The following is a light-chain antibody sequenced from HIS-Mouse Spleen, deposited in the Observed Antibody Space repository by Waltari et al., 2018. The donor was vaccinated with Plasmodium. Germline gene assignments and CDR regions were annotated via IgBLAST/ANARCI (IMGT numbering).Light chain of an antibody. V-gene: IGLV2-8*01. CDR1: SSDVGGSKH. Sequence: QSALTQPPSASGSPGQSVTLPCPGTSSDVGGSKHFSRYQPAPGKAPKLMIYEVSKRPSGVPDRFSGSKSGNPASLTVSGLQAEDEADYYCSSYAGSNNLVFGGGTKLTVL. CDR2: EVS. J-gene: IGLJ2*01. CDR3: SSYAGSNNLV.